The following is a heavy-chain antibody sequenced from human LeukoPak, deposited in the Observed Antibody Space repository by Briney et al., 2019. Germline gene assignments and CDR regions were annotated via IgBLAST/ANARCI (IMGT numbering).Heavy chain of an antibody. V-gene: IGHV3-21*01. Sequence: GGSLRLSCAASGFTFSSYSMNWVRQAPGKGLEWVSSISSSSSYIYYADSVKGRFTISRDNAKNSQYLQMNSLRAEDTAVYYCATQASPRTYYYYGMDVWGQGTTVTVSS. CDR2: ISSSSSYI. CDR1: GFTFSSYS. CDR3: ATQASPRTYYYYGMDV. J-gene: IGHJ6*02.